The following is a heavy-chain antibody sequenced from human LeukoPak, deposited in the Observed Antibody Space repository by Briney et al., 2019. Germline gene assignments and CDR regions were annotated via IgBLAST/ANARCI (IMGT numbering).Heavy chain of an antibody. Sequence: GGSLRLSCAASGFSFSNSGMHWVRQAPGRGLERVAFIQFHGSDIFYADSVEGRFTISRDNSKNTLYLQMNSLRPEDTAVYYCAKDNPIEKVPGLGPGSWGQGTLVTVSS. D-gene: IGHD2-2*01. CDR1: GFSFSNSG. J-gene: IGHJ5*02. V-gene: IGHV3-30*02. CDR3: AKDNPIEKVPGLGPGS. CDR2: IQFHGSDI.